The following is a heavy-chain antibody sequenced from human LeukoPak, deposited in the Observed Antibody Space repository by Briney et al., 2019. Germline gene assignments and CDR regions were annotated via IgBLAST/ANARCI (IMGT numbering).Heavy chain of an antibody. CDR2: INPNSGGT. CDR1: GFTFTGYY. Sequence: GGSLRLSCAASGFTFTGYYMHWVRQAPGQGLEWMGWINPNSGGTNYAQKFQGRVTMTRDTSISTAYMELSRLRSDDTAVYYCARGGAMTTVTTGLSDYWGQGTLVTVSS. V-gene: IGHV1-2*02. D-gene: IGHD4-17*01. CDR3: ARGGAMTTVTTGLSDY. J-gene: IGHJ4*02.